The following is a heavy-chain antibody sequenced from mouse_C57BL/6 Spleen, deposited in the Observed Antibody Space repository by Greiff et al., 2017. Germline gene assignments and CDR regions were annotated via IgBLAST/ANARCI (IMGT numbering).Heavy chain of an antibody. J-gene: IGHJ4*01. CDR2: ISYDGSN. Sequence: EVQLMESGPGLVKPSQSLSLSCSVTGYSITSGYYWNWIRQFPGNQLEWMGYISYDGSNNYNPSLKNRISITRDTSKNQFFLKLNSVTTEDTATYYCARESPFCYAMDYWGQGTTVTVSS. CDR3: ARESPFCYAMDY. CDR1: GYSITSGYY. V-gene: IGHV3-6*01.